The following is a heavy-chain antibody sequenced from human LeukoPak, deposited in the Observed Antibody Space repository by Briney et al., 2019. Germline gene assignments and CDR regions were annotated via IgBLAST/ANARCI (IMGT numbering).Heavy chain of an antibody. V-gene: IGHV3-30*18. Sequence: GGSLRLSCAASGFTFSSYGMHWVRQAPGKGLEWVAVISYDGSNKYYADSVKGRFTISRDNSKNTLHLQMNSLRAEDTAVYYCAKDHSSGWYYFDYWGQGTLVTVSS. D-gene: IGHD6-19*01. CDR3: AKDHSSGWYYFDY. CDR2: ISYDGSNK. CDR1: GFTFSSYG. J-gene: IGHJ4*02.